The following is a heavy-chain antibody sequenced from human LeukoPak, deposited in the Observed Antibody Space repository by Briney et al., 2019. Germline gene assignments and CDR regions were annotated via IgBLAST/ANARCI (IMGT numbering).Heavy chain of an antibody. CDR1: GDSFSSHY. Sequence: SETLSLTCTVSGDSFSSHYWTWIRQPPGKGLEWIGYISYRGSTSYNPSLKSRLTISIDTSKNQFSLKLSSVTAADTAVYYCARDLVTVTKGFDIWGQGTMVSVSS. CDR2: ISYRGST. CDR3: ARDLVTVTKGFDI. D-gene: IGHD4-17*01. J-gene: IGHJ3*02. V-gene: IGHV4-59*11.